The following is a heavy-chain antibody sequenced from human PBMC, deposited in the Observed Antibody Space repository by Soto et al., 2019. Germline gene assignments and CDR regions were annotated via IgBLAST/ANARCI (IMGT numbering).Heavy chain of an antibody. V-gene: IGHV4-34*01. Sequence: QVQLQQWGAGLLKPSETLSLTYAVYGVSLSGYYWSWIRQPPGKGLEWIGEINRSGSTNYIPSLTSRVILSVDTSKTQCSLNLSSVTAQSMAVYYCARGLLGGAATWGQGPLVTVSS. D-gene: IGHD3-16*01. CDR1: GVSLSGYY. J-gene: IGHJ5*02. CDR2: INRSGST. CDR3: ARGLLGGAAT.